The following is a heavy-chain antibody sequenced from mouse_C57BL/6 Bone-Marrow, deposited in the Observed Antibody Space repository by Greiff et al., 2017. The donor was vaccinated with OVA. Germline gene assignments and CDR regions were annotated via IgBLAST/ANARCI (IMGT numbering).Heavy chain of an antibody. D-gene: IGHD2-2*01. J-gene: IGHJ3*01. CDR2: IWGDGST. CDR1: GFSLTSYG. Sequence: VKVVESGPGLVAPSQSLSITCTVSGFSLTSYGVSWVRQPPGKGLEWLGVIWGDGSTNYHSALISRLSISKDNSKSQVFLKLNSLQTDDTATYYCATGKIYYGYERGAWFAYWGQGTLVTVSA. CDR3: ATGKIYYGYERGAWFAY. V-gene: IGHV2-3*01.